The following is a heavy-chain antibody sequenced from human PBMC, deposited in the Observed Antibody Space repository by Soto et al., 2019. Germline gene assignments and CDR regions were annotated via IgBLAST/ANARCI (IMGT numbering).Heavy chain of an antibody. CDR3: ARAGYDSGWYTDY. CDR1: GFTFSDHY. D-gene: IGHD6-19*01. CDR2: TRNKANSYTT. V-gene: IGHV3-72*01. Sequence: EVQLVESGGGLVQPGGSLRLSCAASGFTFSDHYMDWVRQAPGKGLEWVGRTRNKANSYTTEHAASVKGRFTISRDDSKNSLYLQMNSLKSEDTAVYYCARAGYDSGWYTDYWGQGTLVTVSS. J-gene: IGHJ4*02.